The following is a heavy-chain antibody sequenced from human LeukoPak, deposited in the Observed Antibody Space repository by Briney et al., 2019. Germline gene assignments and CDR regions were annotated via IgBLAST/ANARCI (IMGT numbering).Heavy chain of an antibody. D-gene: IGHD4-17*01. V-gene: IGHV4-30-4*01. CDR1: GGSISSGDYY. CDR2: IYYSGST. CDR3: AGYGLEGYYFDY. J-gene: IGHJ4*02. Sequence: SETLSLTCTVSGGSISSGDYYWSWIRQPPGKGLEWIGYIYYSGSTYYSPSLKSRVTISVDTSKNQFSLKLSSVTAADTAVYYCAGYGLEGYYFDYWGQGTLVTVSS.